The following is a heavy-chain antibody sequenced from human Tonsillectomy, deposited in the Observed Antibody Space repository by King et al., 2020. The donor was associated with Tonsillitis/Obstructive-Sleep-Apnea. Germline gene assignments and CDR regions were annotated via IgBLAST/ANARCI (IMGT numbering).Heavy chain of an antibody. Sequence: VQLVESGGGLVQPGGSLRLSCAASGFTFSSYWMSWVRQAPGKGLEWGASITQEGSDTYYVDSVKGRFTISRDNAKHSLYLRMNSLRAEDTAVYYCARAGDYDLSSSPPDYWGQGTLVTVSS. CDR2: ITQEGSDT. CDR1: GFTFSSYW. D-gene: IGHD3-3*01. J-gene: IGHJ4*02. CDR3: ARAGDYDLSSSPPDY. V-gene: IGHV3-7*03.